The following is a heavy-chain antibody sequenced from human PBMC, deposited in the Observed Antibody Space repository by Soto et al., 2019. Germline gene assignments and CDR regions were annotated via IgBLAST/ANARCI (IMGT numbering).Heavy chain of an antibody. CDR1: GGTFTKYA. CDR2: IVPLPGPT. V-gene: IGHV1-69*01. CDR3: ASGVGGLGGSSSWPDYAFDV. D-gene: IGHD2-15*01. J-gene: IGHJ3*01. Sequence: QVQLVQSGAAVRKPGSSVKLSCKASGGTFTKYAITWVRQAPRQGLEWMGGIVPLPGPTNYAQKFRGRATISADESTGTAYLGLSSLRSEDTDVYYCASGVGGLGGSSSWPDYAFDVWGQGTMVIVSS.